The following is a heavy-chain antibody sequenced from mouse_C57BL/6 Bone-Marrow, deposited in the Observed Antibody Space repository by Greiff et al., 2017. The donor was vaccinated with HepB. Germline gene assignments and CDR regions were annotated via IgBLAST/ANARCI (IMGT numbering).Heavy chain of an antibody. D-gene: IGHD1-1*01. CDR3: ARCGSSYKYFDV. J-gene: IGHJ1*03. Sequence: EVKLVESGGGLVQPGGSLSLSCAASGFTFTDYYMSWVRQPPGKALEWLGFIRNKANGYTTEYSASVKGRFTISRDNSQSILYLKMNALRAEDSATYYCARCGSSYKYFDVWGTGTTVTVSS. CDR2: IRNKANGYTT. CDR1: GFTFTDYY. V-gene: IGHV7-3*01.